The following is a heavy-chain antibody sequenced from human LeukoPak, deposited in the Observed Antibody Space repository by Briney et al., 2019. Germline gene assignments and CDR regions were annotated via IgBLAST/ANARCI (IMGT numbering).Heavy chain of an antibody. CDR1: GGTFSSYA. J-gene: IGHJ3*02. D-gene: IGHD2-2*01. CDR3: ARVPAANLVAFDI. CDR2: IIPIFGTA. V-gene: IGHV1-69*13. Sequence: SVKVSCKASGGTFSSYAISWVRQAPGQGLDWMGGIIPIFGTANYAQKFQGRVTITADESTSTAYMELSSLRSEDTAVYYCARVPAANLVAFDIWGQGTMVTVSS.